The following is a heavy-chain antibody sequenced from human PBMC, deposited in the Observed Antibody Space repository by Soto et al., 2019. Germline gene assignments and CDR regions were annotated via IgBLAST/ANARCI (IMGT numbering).Heavy chain of an antibody. CDR1: GFTFSSYA. CDR2: ISYDGSNK. D-gene: IGHD6-13*01. V-gene: IGHV3-30-3*01. J-gene: IGHJ4*02. CDR3: ARDFSGIAAAGTADY. Sequence: ESGGGVVQPGRSLRLSCAASGFTFSSYAMHWVRQAPGKGLEWVAVISYDGSNKYYADSVKGRFTISRDNSKNTLYLQMNSLRAEDTAVYYCARDFSGIAAAGTADYWGQGTLVTVSS.